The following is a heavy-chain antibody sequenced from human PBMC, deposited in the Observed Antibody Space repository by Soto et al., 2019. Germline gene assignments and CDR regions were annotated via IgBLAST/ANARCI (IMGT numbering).Heavy chain of an antibody. V-gene: IGHV3-23*01. Sequence: EMQLLESGGHLVQPGGSLRLSCAASGFTFSSYTMNWVRQAPGKGLEWVSAIIGSDFSTHYAASVRGRVTISRDNSKNMLFLQMDSLRAEDTATYYCAKARHHDGSWTFDSWGQGTLVTVSS. CDR1: GFTFSSYT. CDR3: AKARHHDGSWTFDS. CDR2: IIGSDFST. J-gene: IGHJ4*02. D-gene: IGHD3-22*01.